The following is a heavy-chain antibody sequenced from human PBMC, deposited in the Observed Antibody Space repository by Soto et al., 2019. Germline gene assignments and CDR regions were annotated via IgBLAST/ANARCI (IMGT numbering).Heavy chain of an antibody. J-gene: IGHJ4*02. CDR3: AKRGSGSYFDY. CDR1: GFTFSSYA. D-gene: IGHD1-26*01. Sequence: EVQLLESGGGLVQPGGSLRLSCAASGFTFSSYAMRWVRQAPGKGLEWVSAISGSGGSTYYADSVKGRFTISRDNSKNPLYLQMNSLRAEDTAVSYCAKRGSGSYFDYWGQGTLVTVSS. V-gene: IGHV3-23*01. CDR2: ISGSGGST.